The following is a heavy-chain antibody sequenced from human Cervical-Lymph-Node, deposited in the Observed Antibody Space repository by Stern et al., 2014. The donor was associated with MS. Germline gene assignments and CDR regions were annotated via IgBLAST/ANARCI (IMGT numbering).Heavy chain of an antibody. CDR1: GFTFSSYA. Sequence: EVQLVESGGGLVQPGGSLRLSCAASGFTFSSYAMTWVRQATGMGMEWGTVISGIGDNIHYADSVKGRFTISRDRSKNTVHLQMNSLRAEDSAVYDGARGIYYWGQGSLVTVSS. CDR3: ARGIYY. V-gene: IGHV3-23*04. J-gene: IGHJ4*02. CDR2: ISGIGDNI.